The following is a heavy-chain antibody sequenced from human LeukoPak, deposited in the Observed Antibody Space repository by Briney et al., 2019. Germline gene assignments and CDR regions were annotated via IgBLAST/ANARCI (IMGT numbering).Heavy chain of an antibody. V-gene: IGHV4-38-2*02. CDR3: ARIFYDSSGYTYYYYYYMDV. CDR2: IYYSGST. CDR1: GYSISSGYY. Sequence: PSETLSLTCTVSGYSISSGYYWGWIRQPPGKGLEWIGSIYYSGSTYYNPSLKSRVTISVDTSKNQFSLKLSSVTAADTAVYYCARIFYDSSGYTYYYYYYMDVWGKGTTVTVSS. J-gene: IGHJ6*03. D-gene: IGHD3-22*01.